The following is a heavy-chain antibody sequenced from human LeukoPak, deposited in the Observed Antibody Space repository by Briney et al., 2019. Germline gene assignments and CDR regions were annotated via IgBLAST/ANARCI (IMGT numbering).Heavy chain of an antibody. J-gene: IGHJ5*02. CDR3: ARDRLVRGRNWFDP. V-gene: IGHV7-4-1*02. CDR1: GYTFTSYG. Sequence: GASVKVSCKASGYTFTSYGISWVRQAPGQGLEWMGWINTNTGNPTYAQGFTGRFVFSLDTSVSTAYLQISSLKAEDTAVYYCARDRLVRGRNWFDPWGQGTLVTVSS. CDR2: INTNTGNP. D-gene: IGHD3-10*01.